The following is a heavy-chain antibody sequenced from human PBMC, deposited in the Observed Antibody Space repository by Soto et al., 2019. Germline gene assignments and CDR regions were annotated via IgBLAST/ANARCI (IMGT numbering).Heavy chain of an antibody. D-gene: IGHD5-12*01. J-gene: IGHJ6*02. Sequence: PGESLKISCKGSGYSFTSYWIGWVRQMPGKGLEWMGIIYPGDSDTRYSPSFQGQVTISADKSISTAYLQWSSLKASDTAMYYCARHRVVATIIRGFGYYYYGMDVWGQGTTVTV. CDR2: IYPGDSDT. V-gene: IGHV5-51*01. CDR1: GYSFTSYW. CDR3: ARHRVVATIIRGFGYYYYGMDV.